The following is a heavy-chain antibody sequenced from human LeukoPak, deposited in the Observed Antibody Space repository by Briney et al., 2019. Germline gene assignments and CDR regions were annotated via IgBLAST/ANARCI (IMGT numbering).Heavy chain of an antibody. J-gene: IGHJ5*02. V-gene: IGHV1-18*01. CDR1: GYTFTSYG. D-gene: IGHD3-10*02. Sequence: ASVKVSCKASGYTFTSYGISWVRQAPGQGLEWMGWISAYNGNTNYAQKFQGRVTMTRDTSTSTVYMELSSLRSEDTAVYYCAREMLESAFDPWGQGTLVTVSS. CDR2: ISAYNGNT. CDR3: AREMLESAFDP.